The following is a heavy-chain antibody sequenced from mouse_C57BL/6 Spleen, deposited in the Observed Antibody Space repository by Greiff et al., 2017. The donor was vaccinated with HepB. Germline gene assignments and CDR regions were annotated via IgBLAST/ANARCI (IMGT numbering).Heavy chain of an antibody. CDR3: ARYRGTTVYFDY. Sequence: EVKVEECGGGLVQPGGSLSLSCAASGFTFTDYYMSWVRQPPGKALEWLGFIRNKANGYTTEYSASVKGRFTISRDTSQSILYLPMNALRAEDSATYYCARYRGTTVYFDYWGQGTTLTVSS. CDR2: IRNKANGYTT. J-gene: IGHJ2*01. V-gene: IGHV7-3*01. D-gene: IGHD1-1*01. CDR1: GFTFTDYY.